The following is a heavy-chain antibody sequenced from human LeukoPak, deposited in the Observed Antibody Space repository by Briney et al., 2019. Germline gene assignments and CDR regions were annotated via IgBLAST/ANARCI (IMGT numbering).Heavy chain of an antibody. Sequence: PSETLSLTCTVSGGSISSYYWSWIRQPPGKGLEWIGYIYYSGSTNYNPSLKSRVTISVDTSKSQFSLKLSSVTAADTAVYYCARVGQWLEYYYYYYMDVWGKGTTVTVSS. J-gene: IGHJ6*03. CDR2: IYYSGST. CDR1: GGSISSYY. D-gene: IGHD6-19*01. V-gene: IGHV4-59*01. CDR3: ARVGQWLEYYYYYYMDV.